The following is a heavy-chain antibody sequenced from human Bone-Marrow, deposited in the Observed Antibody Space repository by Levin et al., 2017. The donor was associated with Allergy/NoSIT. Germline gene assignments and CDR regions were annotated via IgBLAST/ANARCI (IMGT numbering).Heavy chain of an antibody. D-gene: IGHD6-19*01. CDR1: GFTFSSIA. V-gene: IGHV3-30-3*01. CDR2: ISSDGSNK. Sequence: GGSLRLSCAASGFTFSSIAIHWVRQAPGKGLEWVAVISSDGSNKYYADSVKGRFTISRDNSKNTLYLQMTSLRAEEPAVYYCTRKKPGIAVAGTGDTFDIWGQGTMVTVSS. J-gene: IGHJ3*02. CDR3: TRKKPGIAVAGTGDTFDI.